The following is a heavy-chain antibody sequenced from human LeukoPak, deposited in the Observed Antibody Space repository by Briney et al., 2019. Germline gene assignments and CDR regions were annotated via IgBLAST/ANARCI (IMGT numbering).Heavy chain of an antibody. V-gene: IGHV4-34*01. CDR2: INHSGST. Sequence: PSXTLSXTCAVYGGSFSGYYWSWIRQPPGKGLEWIGEINHSGSTNYNPSLKSRVTISVDTSKNQFSLKLSSVTAADTAVYYCAREVDAFDIWGQGTMVTVSS. CDR3: AREVDAFDI. CDR1: GGSFSGYY. J-gene: IGHJ3*02.